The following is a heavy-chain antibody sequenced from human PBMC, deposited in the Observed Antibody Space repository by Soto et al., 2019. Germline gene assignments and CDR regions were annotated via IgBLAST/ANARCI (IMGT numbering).Heavy chain of an antibody. D-gene: IGHD1-7*01. J-gene: IGHJ5*02. Sequence: PSEILALGWTFSGGSISIYYWSWIRQPDGKGLEWIGRIYTSGSTNYNPSLKSRVTMSVDTSKNQFSLKLSSVTAADTAVYYCARGGKGINGPTEFDPWGQGTMVTVSS. CDR3: ARGGKGINGPTEFDP. CDR1: GGSISIYY. V-gene: IGHV4-4*07. CDR2: IYTSGST.